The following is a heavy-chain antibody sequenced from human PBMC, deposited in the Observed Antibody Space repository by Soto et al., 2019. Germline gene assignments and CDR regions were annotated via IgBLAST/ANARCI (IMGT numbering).Heavy chain of an antibody. V-gene: IGHV4-39*01. J-gene: IGHJ6*03. Sequence: QLQLQESGPGLVKPSETLSLTCTVSGGSISSSSYYWGWIRQPPGKGLEWIGSIYYSGRTYYNPSLKSRVTISVDTSKNQFSLKLSSVTAADTAVYYCASPPVGKYYYYSMDVWGKGTTVIVSS. CDR3: ASPPVGKYYYYSMDV. CDR2: IYYSGRT. CDR1: GGSISSSSYY.